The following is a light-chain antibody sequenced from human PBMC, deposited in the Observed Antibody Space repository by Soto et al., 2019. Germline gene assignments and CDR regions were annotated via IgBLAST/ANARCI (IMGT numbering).Light chain of an antibody. CDR3: QVWDIMTDNYV. CDR2: YDI. CDR1: NIGDKR. V-gene: IGLV3-21*04. J-gene: IGLJ1*01. Sequence: SYELTQPPSVSVAPEKTATITCGGTNIGDKRVHWYRQKPGQAPVLLISYDIDRPSGIPERFSGSNSGNTATLTISRVEAGDEADYYCQVWDIMTDNYVFGGGTKLTVL.